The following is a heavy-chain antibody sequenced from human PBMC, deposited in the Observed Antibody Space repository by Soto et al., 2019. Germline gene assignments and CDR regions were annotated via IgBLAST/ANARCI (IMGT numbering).Heavy chain of an antibody. J-gene: IGHJ6*02. V-gene: IGHV4-31*03. CDR2: IYYSGST. CDR1: GGYISSGGYY. Sequence: SLSITGNVSGGYISSGGYYWSWIRQHPGKGLEWIGYIYYSGSTYYNPSLKSRVTISVDTSKNQFSLKLSSVTAADTAVYYCARGNWNVSMDVWGQGTTVTVSS. D-gene: IGHD1-20*01. CDR3: ARGNWNVSMDV.